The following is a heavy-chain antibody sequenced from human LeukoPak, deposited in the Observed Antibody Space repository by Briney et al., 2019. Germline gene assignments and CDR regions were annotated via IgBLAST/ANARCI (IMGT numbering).Heavy chain of an antibody. CDR2: ISSSSSYI. Sequence: TGGSLRLSCAASGFTFSSYSMNWVRQAPGKGLEWVSSISSSSSYIYYADSVKGRFTISRDNAKNSLYLQMNSLRAEDTAVYYCARDSSSWYDEDYWGQGTLVTVSS. V-gene: IGHV3-21*01. CDR1: GFTFSSYS. D-gene: IGHD6-13*01. CDR3: ARDSSSWYDEDY. J-gene: IGHJ4*02.